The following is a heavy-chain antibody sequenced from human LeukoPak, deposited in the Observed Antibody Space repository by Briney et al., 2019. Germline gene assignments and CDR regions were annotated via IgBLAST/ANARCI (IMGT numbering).Heavy chain of an antibody. V-gene: IGHV4-61*02. J-gene: IGHJ4*02. CDR2: IYTSGST. Sequence: SETLSLTCTVSGASINSGSYWTWIRQPAGKGLEWIGRIYTSGSTNYNPSLKSRVTISLDTSKNHFSLKLDSVTAADTAVYYCARDGPSVYFDYWGQGTLVTVSS. CDR1: GASINSGSY. CDR3: ARDGPSVYFDY.